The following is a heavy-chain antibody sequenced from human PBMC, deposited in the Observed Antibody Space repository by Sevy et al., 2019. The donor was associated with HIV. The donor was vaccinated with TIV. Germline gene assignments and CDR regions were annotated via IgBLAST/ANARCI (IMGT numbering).Heavy chain of an antibody. CDR3: ARGMDGRYCSSTSCRGPNYYYYGMDV. CDR1: GFTFSSYA. J-gene: IGHJ6*02. Sequence: GGSLRLSCAASGFTFSSYAMHWVRQAPGKGLEWVAVISYDGSNKYYADSVKGRFTIYRDNSKNTLYLQMNGLRAEDSAVYYCARGMDGRYCSSTSCRGPNYYYYGMDVWGQGTTVTVSS. D-gene: IGHD2-2*01. V-gene: IGHV3-30-3*01. CDR2: ISYDGSNK.